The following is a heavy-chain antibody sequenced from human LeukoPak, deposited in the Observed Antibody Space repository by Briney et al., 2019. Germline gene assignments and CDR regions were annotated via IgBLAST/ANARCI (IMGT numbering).Heavy chain of an antibody. V-gene: IGHV5-51*01. D-gene: IGHD3-10*01. CDR2: IFPGDSDA. CDR1: GYSFTNYW. J-gene: IGHJ3*02. Sequence: GESLKISCKGSGYSFTNYWIAWVRQRSGQGLEWVAIIFPGDSDARFSPSFQGQVTISVVQSISTTYLRWSSLKASDTARHYCARRGWGFGEPKRDHDTFDIWGQGTMVTVSS. CDR3: ARRGWGFGEPKRDHDTFDI.